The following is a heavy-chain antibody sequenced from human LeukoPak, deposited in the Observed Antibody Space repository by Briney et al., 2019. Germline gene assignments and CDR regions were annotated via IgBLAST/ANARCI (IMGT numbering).Heavy chain of an antibody. V-gene: IGHV4-34*01. D-gene: IGHD1-26*01. CDR1: GGSFSGYY. Sequence: SGTLSLTCAVYGGSFSGYYWSWIRQPPGKGLEWIGEINHSGSTNYNPSLKSRVTISVDTSKNQFSLKLSSVTAADTAVYYCARGQVGDYWGQGTLVTVSS. CDR2: INHSGST. J-gene: IGHJ4*02. CDR3: ARGQVGDY.